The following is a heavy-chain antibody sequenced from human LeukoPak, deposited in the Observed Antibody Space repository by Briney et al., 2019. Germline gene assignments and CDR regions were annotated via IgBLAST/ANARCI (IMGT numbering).Heavy chain of an antibody. V-gene: IGHV6-1*01. CDR3: ASLYGSGSPPTKNFDI. Sequence: SQTLSLTCAISGDSVSSNSASWNWFRQSPSRGLEWLGRTYYDSKWVFDYALSVKSRITINPDTSKNQLSLQLNSVTPEDTAVYYCASLYGSGSPPTKNFDIWGQGTMVTVSS. D-gene: IGHD3-10*01. J-gene: IGHJ3*02. CDR1: GDSVSSNSAS. CDR2: TYYDSKWVF.